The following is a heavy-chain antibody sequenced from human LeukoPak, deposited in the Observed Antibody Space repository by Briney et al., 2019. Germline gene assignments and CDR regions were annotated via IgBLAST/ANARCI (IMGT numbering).Heavy chain of an antibody. D-gene: IGHD5-18*01. J-gene: IGHJ4*02. Sequence: SETLSHTCTVSGGSMTTHHWNWIRQTPGKGLEWIGYVFDSGRTKENPSLKSRVTLSADTSENQLSLRLSSVTAADTAVYYCTTIKRGNIFGYFDFWGQGILVTVSS. CDR1: GGSMTTHH. V-gene: IGHV4-59*11. CDR3: TTIKRGNIFGYFDF. CDR2: VFDSGRT.